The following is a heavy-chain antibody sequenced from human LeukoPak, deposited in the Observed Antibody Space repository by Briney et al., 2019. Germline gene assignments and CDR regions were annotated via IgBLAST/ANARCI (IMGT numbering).Heavy chain of an antibody. CDR2: IYYSGST. D-gene: IGHD3-10*02. CDR1: GGSISSGGYY. J-gene: IGHJ4*02. V-gene: IGHV4-31*03. CDR3: ARQSQYVGSQAPDY. Sequence: PSETLSLTCTVSGGSISSGGYYWSWIRQHPGKGLEWIGYIYYSGSTYYNPSLKSRVTISVDTSKNQFSLRLSSVTAADTAVYYCARQSQYVGSQAPDYWGQGTLVTVSS.